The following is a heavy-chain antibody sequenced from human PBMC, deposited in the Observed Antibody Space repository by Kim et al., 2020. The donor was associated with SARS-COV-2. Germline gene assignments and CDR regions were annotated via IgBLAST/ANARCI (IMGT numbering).Heavy chain of an antibody. D-gene: IGHD3-9*01. CDR1: GQSITDTSSF. CDR3: ARHARLLSTFDL. J-gene: IGHJ4*02. CDR2: VSYQFYT. V-gene: IGHV4-39*01. Sequence: SETLSLTCSVSGQSITDTSSFWGWVRQAPGARLEWIATVSYQFYTYYNPSLKSRVAVSVDMSTNQFSLRLHSLSASDAAVYFCARHARLLSTFDLWGQG.